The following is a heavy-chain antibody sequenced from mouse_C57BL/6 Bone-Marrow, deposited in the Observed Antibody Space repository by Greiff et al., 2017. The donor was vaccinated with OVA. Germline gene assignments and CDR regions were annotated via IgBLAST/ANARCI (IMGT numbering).Heavy chain of an antibody. V-gene: IGHV7-1*01. CDR3: ARDYYYFSSGMDY. CDR2: RRNKANDYTT. J-gene: IGHJ4*01. D-gene: IGHD1-1*01. CDR1: GFTFSAFY. Sequence: EVKLMESGGGLVQSGRSLRLSCATSGFTFSAFYMEWVRQAPGKGLEWIAARRNKANDYTTESSAYVKGRFIVSRDTSHSILYLQMNALRAEDTAIYYCARDYYYFSSGMDYWGQGTSVTVSS.